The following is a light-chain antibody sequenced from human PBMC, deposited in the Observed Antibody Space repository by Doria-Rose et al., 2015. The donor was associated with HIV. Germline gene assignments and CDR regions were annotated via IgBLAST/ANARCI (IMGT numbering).Light chain of an antibody. CDR3: HQYGTSWT. CDR1: QSFSSTY. CDR2: DGS. J-gene: IGKJ1*01. Sequence: EIVLIQSPGTLSLSPGERATLSCRASQSFSSTYLAWYQQKPGQAPSLLIYDGSTSATGIPDRFSASGSGTDFTLTINRLEPEDFALYYCHQYGTSWTFGQGTKVEI. V-gene: IGKV3-20*01.